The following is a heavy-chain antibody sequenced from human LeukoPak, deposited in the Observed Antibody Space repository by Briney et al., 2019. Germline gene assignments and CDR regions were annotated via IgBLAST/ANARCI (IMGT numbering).Heavy chain of an antibody. Sequence: GGSLRLSCAASGFTFRSYAMHWVRQAPGKGLEWVAIISYDGKNKYYADSVKGRFTISGDNSKNTLYLQMNSLRAEDTAVYYCARDVGGISSSWHAFDFWGQGTMVTVSS. D-gene: IGHD6-13*01. CDR2: ISYDGKNK. CDR3: ARDVGGISSSWHAFDF. CDR1: GFTFRSYA. J-gene: IGHJ3*01. V-gene: IGHV3-30*04.